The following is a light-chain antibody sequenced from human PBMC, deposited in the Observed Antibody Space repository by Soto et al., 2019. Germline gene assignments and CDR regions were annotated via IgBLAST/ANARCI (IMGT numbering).Light chain of an antibody. CDR2: LAS. CDR3: QQSLSRVT. CDR1: QSVLYSSNNKNY. V-gene: IGKV4-1*01. J-gene: IGKJ4*02. Sequence: DIVMTQSPDSLAVSLGERATINCKSSQSVLYSSNNKNYLAWFQQKPGQPPKLLIYLASTRESGVPDRFSGSGSGTDFTLANSSLQAEDGAVYYGQQSLSRVTFGGGTKVEIK.